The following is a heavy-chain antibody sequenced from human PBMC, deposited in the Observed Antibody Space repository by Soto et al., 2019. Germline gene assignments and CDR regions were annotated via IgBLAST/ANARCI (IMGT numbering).Heavy chain of an antibody. J-gene: IGHJ5*02. CDR2: IIPIFGTA. V-gene: IGHV1-69*13. D-gene: IGHD6-13*01. CDR1: VWALSIYA. Sequence: SVKGSCKTSVWALSIYAISWVRHAPRQGLEWMGGIIPIFGTANYAQKFQGRVTITADESTSTAYMELSSLRSEDTAVYYCARDPRGGSWYRPNWFDPWGQGTLVTVSS. CDR3: ARDPRGGSWYRPNWFDP.